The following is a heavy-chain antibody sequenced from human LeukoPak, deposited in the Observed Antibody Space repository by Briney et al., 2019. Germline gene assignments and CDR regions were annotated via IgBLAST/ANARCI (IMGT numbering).Heavy chain of an antibody. CDR2: SSTTSNTK. V-gene: IGHV3-11*01. D-gene: IGHD6-19*01. J-gene: IGHJ5*02. CDR3: ARLWLARRGTPWFDP. Sequence: GGSLRLPCAASGFTFSDYYMTWIRQAPGKGLEWISYSSTTSNTKYYADSVKGRFTIARDNAKSTLYLQMSSLRVEDTGVYYCARLWLARRGTPWFDPWGQGTLVTVSS. CDR1: GFTFSDYY.